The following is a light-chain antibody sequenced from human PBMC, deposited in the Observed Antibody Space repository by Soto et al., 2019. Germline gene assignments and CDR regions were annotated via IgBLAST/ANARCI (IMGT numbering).Light chain of an antibody. Sequence: EIVLTQSPATLSLSPGERATLSCRASQGVSSYLAWYQQKPGQAPRLLIYDASNRATGIPARFSGSGPGTDFTLTISSLEPEDFAVDYCQQRSNWPYTFGQGTKVDIK. CDR3: QQRSNWPYT. J-gene: IGKJ2*01. CDR1: QGVSSY. CDR2: DAS. V-gene: IGKV3D-11*01.